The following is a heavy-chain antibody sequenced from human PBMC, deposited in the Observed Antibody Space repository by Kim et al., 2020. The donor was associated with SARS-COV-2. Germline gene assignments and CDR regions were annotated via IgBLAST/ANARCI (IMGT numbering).Heavy chain of an antibody. D-gene: IGHD1-26*01. Sequence: SETLSLTCVVSGDSVDDGVYYWSRIRRRPGKGLEWMVYIFYTGDTHPRPSLRSRLTLSRDTSKNLFSLALTSVTAADTGTYYCAAVQNSHKNYYAAVCG. CDR3: AAVQNSHKNYYAAV. J-gene: IGHJ6*03. CDR1: GDSVDDGVYY. V-gene: IGHV4-31*11. CDR2: IFYTGDT.